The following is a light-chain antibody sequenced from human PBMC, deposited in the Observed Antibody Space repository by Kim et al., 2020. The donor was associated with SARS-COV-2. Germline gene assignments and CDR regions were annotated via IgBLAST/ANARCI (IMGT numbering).Light chain of an antibody. CDR2: GAS. CDR3: QQYGSSPLT. V-gene: IGKV3-20*01. CDR1: QSVSSNY. J-gene: IGKJ4*01. Sequence: EIVLTQSPGTLSLSPEERATLSCRASQSVSSNYLAWYQQKPGQAPRLLIIGASSRATGIPDRFSGSGSGTDFTLTISRLEPEDFAVYYCQQYGSSPLTFGGGTKVDIK.